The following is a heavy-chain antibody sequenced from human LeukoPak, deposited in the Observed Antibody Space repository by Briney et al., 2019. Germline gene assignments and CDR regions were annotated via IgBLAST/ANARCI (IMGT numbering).Heavy chain of an antibody. J-gene: IGHJ5*02. CDR1: GGSFSGYS. CDR2: IRSKAYGGTT. Sequence: LSLTCDVYGGSFSGYSWSWIRQAPGKGLEWVGFIRSKAYGGTTEYAASVKGRFTISRDDSKSIAYLQMNSLKTEDTAVYYCTRALMQQLGNRWFDPWGQGTLVTVSS. D-gene: IGHD6-13*01. V-gene: IGHV3-49*03. CDR3: TRALMQQLGNRWFDP.